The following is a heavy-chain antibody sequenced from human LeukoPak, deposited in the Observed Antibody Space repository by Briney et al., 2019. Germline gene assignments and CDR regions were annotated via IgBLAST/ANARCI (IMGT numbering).Heavy chain of an antibody. Sequence: SETLSLTCTVSGGSISSYYWSWIRQPPGKGLEWIGYIYYSGSTNYNPSLKSRVTISVDTSKNQFSLKLSSVTAADTAVYYCASTTFYDYVWGSYRYSLDYWGQGTLVTVSS. CDR1: GGSISSYY. J-gene: IGHJ4*02. D-gene: IGHD3-16*02. CDR2: IYYSGST. CDR3: ASTTFYDYVWGSYRYSLDY. V-gene: IGHV4-59*01.